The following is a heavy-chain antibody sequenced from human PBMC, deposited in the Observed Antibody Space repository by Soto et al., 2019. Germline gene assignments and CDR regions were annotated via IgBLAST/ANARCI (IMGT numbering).Heavy chain of an antibody. CDR3: ARDNGMAGSFDP. CDR2: ISFSSSTI. Sequence: TGGSLRLSCAASEFIFSTYSMNWVRQAPGKGLEWVSYISFSSSTIFYADSVRGRFTISGDNAKNSLYLQMNTLRDEDTAVYYCARDNGMAGSFDPWGQGTLVTVS. V-gene: IGHV3-48*02. D-gene: IGHD2-8*01. CDR1: EFIFSTYS. J-gene: IGHJ5*02.